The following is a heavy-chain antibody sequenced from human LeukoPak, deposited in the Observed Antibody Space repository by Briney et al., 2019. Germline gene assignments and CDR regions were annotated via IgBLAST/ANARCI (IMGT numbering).Heavy chain of an antibody. Sequence: GASVTVSCKASGYTFTSYGISWVRQAPGQGLEWMGWISAYKGNTNYAQKLQGRVTMTTDTSTSTAYMELRSLRSDDTAVYYCAVTSSGYSYYYYYVMDVWGQGTTVTVSS. J-gene: IGHJ6*02. CDR3: AVTSSGYSYYYYYVMDV. V-gene: IGHV1-18*01. CDR2: ISAYKGNT. CDR1: GYTFTSYG. D-gene: IGHD3-22*01.